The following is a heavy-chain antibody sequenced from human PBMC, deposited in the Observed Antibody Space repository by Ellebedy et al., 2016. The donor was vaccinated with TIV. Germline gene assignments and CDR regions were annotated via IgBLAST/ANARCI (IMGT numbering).Heavy chain of an antibody. CDR2: IKQDGSEK. J-gene: IGHJ4*02. CDR3: ARVGYCTNGVCYTGAIY. D-gene: IGHD2-8*01. CDR1: GFTFSRYW. Sequence: GESLKISCAVSGFTFSRYWMTWVRQAPGKGLEWVANIKQDGSEKYYVDSVKGRFTISRDNAKNSLYLQMNSLRAEDTAVYYCARVGYCTNGVCYTGAIYWGQGTLVTVSS. V-gene: IGHV3-7*01.